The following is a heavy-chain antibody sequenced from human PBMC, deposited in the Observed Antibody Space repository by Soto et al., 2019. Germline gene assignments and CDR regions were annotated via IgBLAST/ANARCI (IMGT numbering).Heavy chain of an antibody. D-gene: IGHD4-4*01. CDR2: ISSSSSYI. CDR1: GFTFSSYS. V-gene: IGHV3-21*01. Sequence: PGGSLRLSCAASGFTFSSYSMNWVRQAPGKGLEWVSSISSSSSYIYYADSVKGRFTISRDNAKNSLYLQMNSLRAEDTAVYYCARVGATVTTYGMEVLGQGTTVTVS. CDR3: ARVGATVTTYGMEV. J-gene: IGHJ6*02.